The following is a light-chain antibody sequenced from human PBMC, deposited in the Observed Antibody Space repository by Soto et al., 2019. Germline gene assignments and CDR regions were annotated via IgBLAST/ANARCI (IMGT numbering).Light chain of an antibody. J-gene: IGKJ1*01. CDR2: AAS. Sequence: EIVLTQSPGTLSLSPGERATLSCRASQSTSSSFLAWYQQKPGQAPRLLIYAASSRATGIPDRFSGSGSGTDFTLTISRLEPEDFAVYYCHHYDYSPGTFGRGTKVEI. CDR3: HHYDYSPGT. CDR1: QSTSSSF. V-gene: IGKV3-20*01.